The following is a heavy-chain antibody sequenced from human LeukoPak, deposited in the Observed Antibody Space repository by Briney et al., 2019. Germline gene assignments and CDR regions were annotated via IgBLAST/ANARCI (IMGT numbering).Heavy chain of an antibody. D-gene: IGHD6-19*01. CDR3: ARSGQGGTVAGYYFDY. V-gene: IGHV3-11*04. J-gene: IGHJ4*02. CDR2: ISGGGSPI. CDR1: VFTFSDYY. Sequence: GGSLRLSCAASVFTFSDYYMSWIRQAPGKGLEWVSYISGGGSPIYYADSVRGRFTISRDNANNSLYLQMNSLRAEDTAVYYCARSGQGGTVAGYYFDYWGQGTLVTVSS.